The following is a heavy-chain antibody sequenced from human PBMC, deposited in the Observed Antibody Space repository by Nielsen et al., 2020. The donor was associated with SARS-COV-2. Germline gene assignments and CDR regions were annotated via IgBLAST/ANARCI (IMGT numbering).Heavy chain of an antibody. D-gene: IGHD3-3*01. CDR2: IYYSGST. J-gene: IGHJ6*03. CDR3: ARGIKGREEWPSGGYYYYYMDV. CDR1: GGSISSGGYY. Sequence: SETLSLTCTVSGGSISSGGYYWSWIRQHPGKGLEWIGYIYYSGSTYYNPSLKSRVTISVDTSKNQFSLKLSSVTAADTAVYYCARGIKGREEWPSGGYYYYYMDVWGKGTTVTVSS. V-gene: IGHV4-31*03.